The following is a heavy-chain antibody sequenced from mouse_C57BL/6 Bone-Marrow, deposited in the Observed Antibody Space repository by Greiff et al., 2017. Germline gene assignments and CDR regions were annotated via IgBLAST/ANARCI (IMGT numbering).Heavy chain of an antibody. D-gene: IGHD2-3*01. CDR3: ARWLLRGFAY. V-gene: IGHV1-7*01. CDR1: GYTFTSYW. CDR2: INPSSGYT. Sequence: VQLQQSGAELAKPGASVKLSCKASGYTFTSYWMHWVKQRPGQGLEWIGYINPSSGYTKYNQKFKDKATLTADTSSSTAYMQLSSLTYEDSAVYYCARWLLRGFAYWGQGTLVTVSA. J-gene: IGHJ3*01.